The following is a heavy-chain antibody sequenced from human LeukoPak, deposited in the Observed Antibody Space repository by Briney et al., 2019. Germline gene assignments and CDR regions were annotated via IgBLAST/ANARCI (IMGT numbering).Heavy chain of an antibody. D-gene: IGHD3-3*01. CDR1: GGSFSGYY. V-gene: IGHV4-34*01. CDR3: ARKGPKFTIFGVVNRKTYMDV. CDR2: INHSGST. Sequence: SETLSLTCAVYGGSFSGYYWSWIRQPPGKGLEWIGEINHSGSTNYNPSLKSRVTISVVTSKNQFSLKLSSVTAADTAVYYCARKGPKFTIFGVVNRKTYMDVWGKGTTVTVSS. J-gene: IGHJ6*03.